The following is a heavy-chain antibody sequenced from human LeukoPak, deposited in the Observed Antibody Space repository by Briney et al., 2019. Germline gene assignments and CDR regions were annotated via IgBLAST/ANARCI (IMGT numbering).Heavy chain of an antibody. CDR2: INPNSGGT. D-gene: IGHD2-2*03. V-gene: IGHV1-2*04. CDR1: GYTFTGYY. Sequence: ASVKVSCKASGYTFTGYYMHWVRQAPGQGLEWMGWINPNSGGTNYAQKFQGWVTMTRDTSISTAYMELSRLRSDDTAVYYYARDGYCSSTSCYYGMDVWGQGTTVTVSS. CDR3: ARDGYCSSTSCYYGMDV. J-gene: IGHJ6*02.